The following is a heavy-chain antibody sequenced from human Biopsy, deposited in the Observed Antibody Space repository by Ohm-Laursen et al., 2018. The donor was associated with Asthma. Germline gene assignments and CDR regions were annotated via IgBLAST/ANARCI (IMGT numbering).Heavy chain of an antibody. CDR3: ARVPTTLRYFDL. V-gene: IGHV4-61*01. D-gene: IGHD2-15*01. Sequence: SDTLSLTCIVSGGSVSSGSYYWSWIRQPPGKGLAWVSYISYSGSTDYNPSLKSRLTISMDTSKNQFSLKLSSVTAAGTAVYYCARVPTTLRYFDLWGRGTLVTVSS. J-gene: IGHJ2*01. CDR1: GGSVSSGSYY. CDR2: ISYSGST.